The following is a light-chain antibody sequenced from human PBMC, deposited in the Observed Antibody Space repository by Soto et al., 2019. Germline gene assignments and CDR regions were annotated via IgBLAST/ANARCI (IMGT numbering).Light chain of an antibody. J-gene: IGKJ4*01. CDR1: QSVSSN. CDR3: QQYGSSVT. CDR2: DAS. V-gene: IGKV3-20*01. Sequence: EIVMTQSPATLSVSPGERATLSCRASQSVSSNLAWYQQKPGQAPRLLIYDASNRATDIPDRFSGRGSGTDFTLTISRLEPEDFAVYYCQQYGSSVTLGGGTKVDI.